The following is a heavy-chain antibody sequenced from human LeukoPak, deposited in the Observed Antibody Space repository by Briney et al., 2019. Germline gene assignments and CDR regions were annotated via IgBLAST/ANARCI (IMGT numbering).Heavy chain of an antibody. D-gene: IGHD5-12*01. CDR2: IYYSGST. V-gene: IGHV4-61*05. CDR1: GGSISSSSYY. Sequence: ETLSLTCTVSGGSISSSSYYWGWIRQPPGKGLEWIGYIYYSGSTNYNPSLKSRVTISVDTSKNQFSLKLSSVTAADTAVYYCARSHRWGYDYLDYWGQGTLVTVSS. CDR3: ARSHRWGYDYLDY. J-gene: IGHJ4*02.